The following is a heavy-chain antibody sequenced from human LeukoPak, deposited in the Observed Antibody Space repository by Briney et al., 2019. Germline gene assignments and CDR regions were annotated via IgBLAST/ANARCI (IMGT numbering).Heavy chain of an antibody. Sequence: GGSLRLSCAGSGFTFRSYCLHLVRQAPGKGLGGGAVIWYDGSNKYYADSVKGRFTISRDNSKNTLYLQMNSLRAEDTAVYYCARGGYDSSGYYAYYFDYWGQGTLVTVSS. D-gene: IGHD3-22*01. CDR3: ARGGYDSSGYYAYYFDY. V-gene: IGHV3-33*01. CDR2: IWYDGSNK. CDR1: GFTFRSYC. J-gene: IGHJ4*02.